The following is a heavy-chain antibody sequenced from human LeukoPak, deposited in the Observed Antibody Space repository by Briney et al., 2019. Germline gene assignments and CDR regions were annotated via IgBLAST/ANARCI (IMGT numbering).Heavy chain of an antibody. CDR3: AREGSVAVAGSYFDY. Sequence: SVKVSCKASGYTFTSYGISWVRQAPGQGLEWMGGIIPIFGTANYAQKFQGRVTITADESTSTAYMELSSLRSEDTAVYYCAREGSVAVAGSYFDYWGQGTLVTVSS. J-gene: IGHJ4*02. D-gene: IGHD6-19*01. CDR2: IIPIFGTA. CDR1: GYTFTSYG. V-gene: IGHV1-69*13.